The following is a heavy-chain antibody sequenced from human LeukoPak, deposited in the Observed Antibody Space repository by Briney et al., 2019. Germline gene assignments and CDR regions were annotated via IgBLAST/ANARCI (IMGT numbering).Heavy chain of an antibody. Sequence: SETLSLTCTVSGASMSSHYWTWMRQDPGTGLEWIGNIYHTGSTSYNPALESRVTIPLDTSNNQFSLKLTSVTAADTAVYYCAKEGGPARPGLDYWGQGTLVTVSS. CDR3: AKEGGPARPGLDY. D-gene: IGHD6-6*01. CDR2: IYHTGST. J-gene: IGHJ4*02. V-gene: IGHV4-59*11. CDR1: GASMSSHY.